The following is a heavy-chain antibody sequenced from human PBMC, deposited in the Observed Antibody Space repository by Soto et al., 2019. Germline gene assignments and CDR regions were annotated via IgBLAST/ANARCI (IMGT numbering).Heavy chain of an antibody. CDR1: GFTFDDYA. CDR3: AKDYSEISSCMDV. V-gene: IGHV3-9*01. D-gene: IGHD5-18*01. CDR2: ISWNSGSI. J-gene: IGHJ6*02. Sequence: EVQLVESGGGLVQPGRSLRLSCAASGFTFDDYAMHWVRQAPGKGLEWVSGISWNSGSIGYADSVKGRFTISRDNAKNTLSLKMNSLRAADTALYYCAKDYSEISSCMDVWGQGTTVTVSS.